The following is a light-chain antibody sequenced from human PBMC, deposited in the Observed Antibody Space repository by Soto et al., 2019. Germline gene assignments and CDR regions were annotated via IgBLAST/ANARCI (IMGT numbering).Light chain of an antibody. J-gene: IGKJ5*01. CDR1: RSVRSY. CDR2: DAS. Sequence: EIVLTQSPSTLSLSPGERATLSCWASRSVRSYLAWYQQKPGQAPRLLIYDASNRAAGIPARFSGSGSETDFSLTISNLDPEDFAVSYCQQRYAWPPITFGQGTRLEIK. V-gene: IGKV3-11*01. CDR3: QQRYAWPPIT.